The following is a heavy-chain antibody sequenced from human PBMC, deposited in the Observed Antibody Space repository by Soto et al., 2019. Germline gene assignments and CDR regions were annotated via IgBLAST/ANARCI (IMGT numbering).Heavy chain of an antibody. J-gene: IGHJ1*01. D-gene: IGHD2-21*01. CDR3: AHGQRIRFQH. Sequence: QITLKESGPTLVKPTQTLTLTCTCSGFSLSTSGVGVCWIRQPPGKALEWLALIYWDDDKRYSPSLKSRLTSTKDTSKNQVVRTMTNMDPVDTATYSCAHGQRIRFQHWGQGTLVTVSS. CDR2: IYWDDDK. CDR1: GFSLSTSGVG. V-gene: IGHV2-5*02.